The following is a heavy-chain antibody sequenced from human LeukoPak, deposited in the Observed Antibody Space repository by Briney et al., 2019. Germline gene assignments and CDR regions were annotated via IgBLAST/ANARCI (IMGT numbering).Heavy chain of an antibody. CDR3: AIGGTYGSGS. CDR1: GFTFANTW. J-gene: IGHJ4*02. CDR2: INNDGSTT. V-gene: IGHV3-74*01. Sequence: GGSLRLSCAASGFTFANTWMHWVRQAPGKGLVWVSLINNDGSTTNYADSVKGRFTISRDNAKNTVYLLMNSLRAEDTAVYYCAIGGTYGSGSWGQGTLVTVSS. D-gene: IGHD3-10*01.